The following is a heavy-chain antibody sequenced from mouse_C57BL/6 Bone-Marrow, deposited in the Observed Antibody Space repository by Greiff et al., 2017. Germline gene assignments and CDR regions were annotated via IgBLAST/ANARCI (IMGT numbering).Heavy chain of an antibody. V-gene: IGHV1-81*01. Sequence: QVQLQQSGAELARPGASVKLSCKASGYTFTSYGISWVKQRTGQGLEWIGEIYPRSGNTYYNEKFKGKATLTADKSSSTAYMELRSLASEDSAVYFCARRDEYDRDVAYWGQGTLVTVSA. CDR2: IYPRSGNT. CDR3: ARRDEYDRDVAY. CDR1: GYTFTSYG. D-gene: IGHD2-4*01. J-gene: IGHJ3*01.